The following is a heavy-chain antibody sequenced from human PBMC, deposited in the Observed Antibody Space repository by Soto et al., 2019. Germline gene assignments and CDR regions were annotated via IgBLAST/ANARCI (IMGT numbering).Heavy chain of an antibody. J-gene: IGHJ3*02. CDR1: GFTFSSYW. D-gene: IGHD6-13*01. CDR2: INSDGSST. CDR3: ARERDSSSWYEKKETDAFDI. Sequence: GGSLRLSCAASGFTFSSYWMHWVRQAPGKGLVWVSRINSDGSSTSYADSVKGRFTISRDNAKNTLYLQMNSLRAEDTAVYYCARERDSSSWYEKKETDAFDIWGQGTMVTVSS. V-gene: IGHV3-74*01.